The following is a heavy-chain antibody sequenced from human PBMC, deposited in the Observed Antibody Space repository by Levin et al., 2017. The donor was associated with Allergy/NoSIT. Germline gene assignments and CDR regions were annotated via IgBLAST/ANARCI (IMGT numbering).Heavy chain of an antibody. CDR1: GFTFNSYA. CDR2: LTDSGDRT. J-gene: IGHJ4*02. Sequence: PGGSLRLSCAASGFTFNSYALSWVRQAPGKGLEWVSSLTDSGDRTYYADSVKGRFTISRDNSKNTLYLQMNSLRAEDTAIYYCAKQRGTSGYSRLDYWGQGTLVPVSA. D-gene: IGHD2-2*02. V-gene: IGHV3-23*01. CDR3: AKQRGTSGYSRLDY.